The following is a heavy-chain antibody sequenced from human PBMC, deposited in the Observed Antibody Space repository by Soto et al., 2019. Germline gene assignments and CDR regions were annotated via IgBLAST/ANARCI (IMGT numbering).Heavy chain of an antibody. D-gene: IGHD6-13*01. CDR2: IYYSGST. CDR3: ARHLTYSSSWDHLDY. V-gene: IGHV4-39*01. J-gene: IGHJ4*02. Sequence: QLQLQESGPGLVKPSETLSLTCTVSGGSISSSSYYWGWIRQPPGKGLEWIGSIYYSGSTYYNPSLKSRVTISVDTSKNQFSLKLSSVTAADTAVYYCARHLTYSSSWDHLDYWGQGTLVTVSS. CDR1: GGSISSSSYY.